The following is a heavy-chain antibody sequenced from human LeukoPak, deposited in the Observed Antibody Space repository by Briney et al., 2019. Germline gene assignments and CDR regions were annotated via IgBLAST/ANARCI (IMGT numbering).Heavy chain of an antibody. V-gene: IGHV1-18*01. J-gene: IGHJ6*02. Sequence: ASVKVSCTASGYTFTSYGISWVRQAPGQGLEWMGWISAYNGNTNYAQKLQGRVTMTTDTSTSTAYMELRSLRSDDTAVYYCARKGMYYYGSGTYYGMDVWGQGTTVTVSS. CDR2: ISAYNGNT. D-gene: IGHD3-10*01. CDR1: GYTFTSYG. CDR3: ARKGMYYYGSGTYYGMDV.